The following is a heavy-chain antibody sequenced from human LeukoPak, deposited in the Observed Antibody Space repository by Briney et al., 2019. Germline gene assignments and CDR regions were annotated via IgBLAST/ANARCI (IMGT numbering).Heavy chain of an antibody. V-gene: IGHV3-21*01. D-gene: IGHD4-11*01. J-gene: IGHJ4*02. CDR1: GFTFSNSS. CDR3: AYSANILPDY. Sequence: GGSLRLSCAASGFTFSNSSMTWVRQAPGKGLEWVSSISRSSTYICYADLVKGRFAISRDNAKNSLYLQMGSLRAGDTAIYYCAYSANILPDYWGQGTLVTVSS. CDR2: ISRSSTYI.